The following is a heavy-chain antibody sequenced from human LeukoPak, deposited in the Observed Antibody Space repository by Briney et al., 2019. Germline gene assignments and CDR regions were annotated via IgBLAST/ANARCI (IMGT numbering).Heavy chain of an antibody. CDR3: AKDQGVTHGFGYYAMDV. Sequence: GGSLRLSCAASGFTFSSYSMNWVRQAPGKGLEWVSSISSSSSYIYYADSVKGRFTISRDSSKNTLYLHMNSLRAEDTAVYYCAKDQGVTHGFGYYAMDVWGQGTTVTVSS. CDR2: ISSSSSYI. V-gene: IGHV3-21*04. CDR1: GFTFSSYS. D-gene: IGHD3-10*01. J-gene: IGHJ6*02.